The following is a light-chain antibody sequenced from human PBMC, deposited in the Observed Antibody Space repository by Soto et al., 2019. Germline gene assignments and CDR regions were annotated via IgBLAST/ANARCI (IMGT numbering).Light chain of an antibody. Sequence: QSVLTQAPSASGTPGQRVTISCSGSSSNIGSNTVHWYQHLPGTAPKLLIYSNNQRPSGVPDRFSGSKSGTSASLALSGLQSEDEADYYCASWDDSLKGVVFGGGTKLTVL. CDR3: ASWDDSLKGVV. CDR2: SNN. J-gene: IGLJ2*01. CDR1: SSNIGSNT. V-gene: IGLV1-44*01.